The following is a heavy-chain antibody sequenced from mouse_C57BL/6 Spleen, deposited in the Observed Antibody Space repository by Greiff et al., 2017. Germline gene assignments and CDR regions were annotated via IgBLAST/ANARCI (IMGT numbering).Heavy chain of an antibody. V-gene: IGHV1-55*01. CDR3: ARRIYYDYDGRVDY. J-gene: IGHJ2*01. Sequence: VQLQQPGAELVMPGASVKMSCKASGYTFTSYWITWVKQRPGQGLEWIGDIYPGSGSTNYNEKFKRKATLTVDTSSSTAYMQLSSLTAEDSAVYDCARRIYYDYDGRVDYWGQGTTLTVSS. CDR1: GYTFTSYW. CDR2: IYPGSGST. D-gene: IGHD2-4*01.